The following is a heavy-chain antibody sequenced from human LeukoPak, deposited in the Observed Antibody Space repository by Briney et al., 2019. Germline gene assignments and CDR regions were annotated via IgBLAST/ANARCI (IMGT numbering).Heavy chain of an antibody. CDR3: AREDDAFDI. J-gene: IGHJ3*02. CDR2: IYYSGST. Sequence: SETLSLTCGVYGGSLSGYFWTWIRQSPGKGLEWIGYIYYSGSTNYNPSLKSRVTISVDTSKNQFSLKLSSVTAADTAVYYCAREDDAFDIWGQGTMVTVSS. CDR1: GGSLSGYF. V-gene: IGHV4-59*01.